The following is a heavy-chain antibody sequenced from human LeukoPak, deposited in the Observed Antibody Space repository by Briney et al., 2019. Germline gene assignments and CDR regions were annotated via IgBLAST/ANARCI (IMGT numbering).Heavy chain of an antibody. CDR2: IYYSRST. D-gene: IGHD3-16*01. Sequence: SETLSLTCAVYGGSFSGYYWSWIRQPPGKGLEWIGSIYYSRSTYYNPSLKSRVTISVDTSKNQFSLKLSSVTAADTAVYYCARHYGPWGQGTLVTVSS. CDR3: ARHYGP. J-gene: IGHJ5*02. V-gene: IGHV4-34*01. CDR1: GGSFSGYY.